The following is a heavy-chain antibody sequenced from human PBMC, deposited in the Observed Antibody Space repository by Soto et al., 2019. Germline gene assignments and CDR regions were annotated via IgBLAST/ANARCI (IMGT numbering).Heavy chain of an antibody. J-gene: IGHJ5*01. Sequence: SETLSLTCAVYGGSFSSHSWTWIRQSPGKGLEWIGDINHSGRVNYSPSLKSRVTISLDTSKNQFSLTLSAVTAADTAMYYCSTRAYDTNGYYRFDPWGQGTLVTVSS. CDR3: STRAYDTNGYYRFDP. CDR1: GGSFSSHS. D-gene: IGHD3-22*01. CDR2: INHSGRV. V-gene: IGHV4-34*01.